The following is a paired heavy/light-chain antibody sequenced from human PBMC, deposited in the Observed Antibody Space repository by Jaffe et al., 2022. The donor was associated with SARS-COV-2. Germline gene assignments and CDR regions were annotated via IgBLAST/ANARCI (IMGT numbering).Light chain of an antibody. CDR1: SFNIGTNY. CDR3: AVWDDDLSGWV. CDR2: TDN. V-gene: IGLV1-47*01. Sequence: QSVLTQPPSASATPGQGVTISCSGSSFNIGTNYVYWYQQLLPGTTPKLLIYTDNQRPSGVPDRFSGSKSGTSAALAISGLRSEDEADYYCAVWDDDLSGWVFGGGTKLTVL. J-gene: IGLJ3*02.
Heavy chain of an antibody. CDR2: ISNDASSE. V-gene: IGHV3-30*18. D-gene: IGHD3-10*01. Sequence: QVQLVESGGGEVQPGRSLRLSCVGSGFTFSDYGMHWVRQAPGKGLEWVAVISNDASSEYYIESVKGRFTISRDNSKNTLSLQMSSLRPEDTAVYFCAKNQYTGSGRYYYYFTDVWGQGTTVSVSS. CDR1: GFTFSDYG. CDR3: AKNQYTGSGRYYYYFTDV. J-gene: IGHJ6*02.